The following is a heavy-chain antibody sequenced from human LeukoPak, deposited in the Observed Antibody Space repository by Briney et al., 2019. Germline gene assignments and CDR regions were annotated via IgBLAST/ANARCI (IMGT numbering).Heavy chain of an antibody. CDR1: GFNFQIYA. CDR2: ISYGGDNK. D-gene: IGHD3-9*01. V-gene: IGHV3-30*04. J-gene: IGHJ4*02. Sequence: GGSLRLSCAASGFNFQIYAMHWVRQAPGKGLEWVAIISYGGDNKYYADSVKGRFTISRDNSKSMLYLQMNGLRLEDTAVYYCSRDGPRDYDILTALDYWGQGTVVSVSS. CDR3: SRDGPRDYDILTALDY.